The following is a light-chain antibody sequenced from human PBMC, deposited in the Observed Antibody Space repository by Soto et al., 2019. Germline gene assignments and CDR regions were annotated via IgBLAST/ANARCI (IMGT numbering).Light chain of an antibody. CDR3: QQYSFWPLT. J-gene: IGKJ4*01. Sequence: LMTQSPATLSVSPGEGATLFCRASESIKRNLAGFQQKPGQAPRLLMSAASTRATGIPARFSGSGFGTEFTLTIASLQAEDFAVYYCQQYSFWPLTFGGGTKVEIK. CDR1: ESIKRN. CDR2: AAS. V-gene: IGKV3D-15*01.